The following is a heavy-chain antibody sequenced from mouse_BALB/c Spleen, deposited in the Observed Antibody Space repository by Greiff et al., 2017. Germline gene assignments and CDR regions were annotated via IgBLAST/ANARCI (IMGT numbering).Heavy chain of an antibody. CDR2: ISNLAYSI. V-gene: IGHV5-15*02. CDR1: GFTFSDYG. Sequence: EVQVVESGGGLVQPGGSRTLSCAASGFTFSDYGMAWVRQAPGKGPEWVAFISNLAYSIYYADTVTGRFTISRENAKNTLYLEMSSLRSEDTAMYYCARSTTVVAWGYYFDYWGQGTTLTVSS. D-gene: IGHD1-1*01. J-gene: IGHJ2*01. CDR3: ARSTTVVAWGYYFDY.